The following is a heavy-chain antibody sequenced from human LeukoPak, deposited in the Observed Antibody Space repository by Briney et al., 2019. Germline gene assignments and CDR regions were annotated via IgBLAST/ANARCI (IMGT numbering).Heavy chain of an antibody. V-gene: IGHV4-59*01. J-gene: IGHJ4*02. D-gene: IGHD3-10*01. CDR3: ARAQTGLSFDY. Sequence: PSETLSLTCTVSGGSISSYYWSWIRQPPGKGLEWIGYIYYSGSTNYNPSLKSRVTISVDTSKSQFSLKLSSVTAADTAVYYCARAQTGLSFDYWGQGTLVTVSS. CDR2: IYYSGST. CDR1: GGSISSYY.